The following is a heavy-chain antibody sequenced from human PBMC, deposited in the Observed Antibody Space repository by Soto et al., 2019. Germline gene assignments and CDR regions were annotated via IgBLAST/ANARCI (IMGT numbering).Heavy chain of an antibody. D-gene: IGHD2-15*01. V-gene: IGHV1-46*03. J-gene: IGHJ4*02. Sequence: QVQLVQSGAEVKKPGASVKVSCKASGNIFTSYYMHWVRQAPGQGLEWMGIINPSGDSTYAQKFQGRLSMTRATSTSTVYMELSSLRSEDTAVYYCGRMYCSGGSCYSIDYWGQGTLVTVSS. CDR3: GRMYCSGGSCYSIDY. CDR1: GNIFTSYY. CDR2: INPSGDST.